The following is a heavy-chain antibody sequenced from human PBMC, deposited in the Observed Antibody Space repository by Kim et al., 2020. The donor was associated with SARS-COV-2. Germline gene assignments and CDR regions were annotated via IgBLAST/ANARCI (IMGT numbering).Heavy chain of an antibody. Sequence: SETLSLTCTVSGGSISSYYWSWIRQPPGKGLEWIEYIYYSGSTNYNPSLKSRVTISVDTSKNQFSLKLSSVTAADTAVYYCARDHRAWLQCTANWYFDLWGRGTLVTVSS. CDR3: ARDHRAWLQCTANWYFDL. D-gene: IGHD2-8*02. V-gene: IGHV4-59*01. J-gene: IGHJ2*01. CDR2: IYYSGST. CDR1: GGSISSYY.